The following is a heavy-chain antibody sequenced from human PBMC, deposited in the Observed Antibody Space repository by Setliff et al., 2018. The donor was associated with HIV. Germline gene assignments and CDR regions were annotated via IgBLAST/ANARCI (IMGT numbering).Heavy chain of an antibody. CDR1: GFNFRSYW. J-gene: IGHJ3*02. D-gene: IGHD6-13*01. V-gene: IGHV3-7*03. Sequence: GGSLRLSCAASGFNFRSYWMTWVRQAPGKELEWVANIKQDGSERYYVDSVKGRFTISRDNAKNSLYLQMNSLRAEDTAVYYCARDLVWPYSSRWYDAFDIWGQGTMVTVSS. CDR3: ARDLVWPYSSRWYDAFDI. CDR2: IKQDGSER.